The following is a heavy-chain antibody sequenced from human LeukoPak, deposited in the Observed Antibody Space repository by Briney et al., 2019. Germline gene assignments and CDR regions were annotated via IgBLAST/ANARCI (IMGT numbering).Heavy chain of an antibody. Sequence: GGSLRLSWAGSGFTFSSYWMHWVRQAPGKGLVWVSRISGDGTSTTYADAVKGRFTISRDNAKNTLYLQMSSLRAEDTAVYYCARRGLVPAFDIWGQGTLSPSPQ. J-gene: IGHJ3*02. CDR2: ISGDGTST. V-gene: IGHV3-74*01. CDR3: ARRGLVPAFDI. D-gene: IGHD2-2*01. CDR1: GFTFSSYW.